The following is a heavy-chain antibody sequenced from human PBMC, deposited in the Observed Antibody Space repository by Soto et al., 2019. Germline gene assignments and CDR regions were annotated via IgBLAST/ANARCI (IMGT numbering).Heavy chain of an antibody. J-gene: IGHJ5*02. V-gene: IGHV3-23*01. CDR2: ISESGDAT. CDR3: AKEFGTARHHRFDP. D-gene: IGHD2-21*02. Sequence: EVQLLESGGGLVQPGGSLRLSCAASGFIFSRYAMRWVRQTPGKGLEWVSAISESGDATYYADFGMGRFTISRDNSKNTLHLQMNSLRDEDTALYYCAKEFGTARHHRFDPWGQGTLVTVSS. CDR1: GFIFSRYA.